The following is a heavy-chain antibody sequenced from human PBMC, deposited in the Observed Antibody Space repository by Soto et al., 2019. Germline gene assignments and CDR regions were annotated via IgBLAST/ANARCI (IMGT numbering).Heavy chain of an antibody. CDR3: ARGNMDV. Sequence: QVQLVESGGGVVQPGRSLRLSCAASAFTLSKFAMHWVRQAPGKGLEWVAVTSKDGINTYYADSMKGRFTISRDNSKSTIYLQMNSLRTEDTALYYCARGNMDVWGQGTTVTVSS. J-gene: IGHJ6*02. CDR2: TSKDGINT. D-gene: IGHD1-1*01. V-gene: IGHV3-30-3*01. CDR1: AFTLSKFA.